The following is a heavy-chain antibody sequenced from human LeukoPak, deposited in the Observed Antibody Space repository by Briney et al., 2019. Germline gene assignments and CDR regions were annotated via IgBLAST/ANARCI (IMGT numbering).Heavy chain of an antibody. CDR1: GFTFSSYA. Sequence: GGSLRLSCAASGFTFSSYAMSWVRQAPGKGLEWVSAISGTGSSTYSADSVKGRFTISRDNSKNTLYLQMNTLRAEDTAVYYCARNILNCSGGSCYSYYFDYWGQGTLVTVSS. CDR3: ARNILNCSGGSCYSYYFDY. J-gene: IGHJ4*02. CDR2: ISGTGSST. D-gene: IGHD2-15*01. V-gene: IGHV3-23*01.